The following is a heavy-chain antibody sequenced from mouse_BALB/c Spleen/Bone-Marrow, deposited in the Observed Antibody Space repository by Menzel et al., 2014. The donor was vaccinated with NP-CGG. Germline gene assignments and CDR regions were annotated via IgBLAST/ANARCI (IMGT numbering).Heavy chain of an antibody. V-gene: IGHV1S81*02. Sequence: QVQLKQSGAELVKPGASVKLSCKASGYTFTNYWMHWVKQRPGQGLEWIGEINPSNGRTNYNEKFKSKATLTVDKSSSTVYMQLSSLTSEDSAVYYCARGFDYWGQGTTLTVSS. CDR1: GYTFTNYW. CDR3: ARGFDY. J-gene: IGHJ2*01. CDR2: INPSNGRT.